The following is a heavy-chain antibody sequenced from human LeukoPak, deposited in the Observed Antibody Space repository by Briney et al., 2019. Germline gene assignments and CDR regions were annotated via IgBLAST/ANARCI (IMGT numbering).Heavy chain of an antibody. CDR2: MNPSSGST. CDR3: ARSNYGGKRWFDP. Sequence: ASVKVSCKASGGTFSSYAISWVRQATGQGLEWMGWMNPSSGSTGYAQKFQGRVTMTRDTSISTAYMELSSLRSEDTAVYFCARSNYGGKRWFDPWGQGTLVIVSS. V-gene: IGHV1-8*02. D-gene: IGHD4-23*01. CDR1: GGTFSSYA. J-gene: IGHJ5*02.